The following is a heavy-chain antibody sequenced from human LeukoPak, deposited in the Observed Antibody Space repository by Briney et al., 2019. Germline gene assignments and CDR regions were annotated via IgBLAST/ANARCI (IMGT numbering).Heavy chain of an antibody. V-gene: IGHV3-43*01. Sequence: GGSLRLSCAASGFTFNDYTMHWVRQAPGKGLEWVSLISWNGGSTHYADSVKGRFTISRDNSKNSLFLQMHSLRTEDTALYYCAKADGGDCAHFQHWGQGTLVTVSS. J-gene: IGHJ1*01. D-gene: IGHD2-21*02. CDR1: GFTFNDYT. CDR2: ISWNGGST. CDR3: AKADGGDCAHFQH.